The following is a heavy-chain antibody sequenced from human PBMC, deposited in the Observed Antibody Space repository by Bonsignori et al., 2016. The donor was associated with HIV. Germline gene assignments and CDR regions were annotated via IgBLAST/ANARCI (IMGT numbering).Heavy chain of an antibody. CDR2: VIPILGIA. Sequence: SVKVSCKASGGTFSSYAISWVRQAPGQGLEWMGGVIPILGIANYAQKFLGRVTITADESTSTAYMELSSLRSEDTAVYYCASTQEGGGVPALWGYYYYMDVWGKGTTVTVSS. CDR1: GGTFSSYA. J-gene: IGHJ6*03. D-gene: IGHD2-2*01. V-gene: IGHV1-69*10. CDR3: ASTQEGGGVPALWGYYYYMDV.